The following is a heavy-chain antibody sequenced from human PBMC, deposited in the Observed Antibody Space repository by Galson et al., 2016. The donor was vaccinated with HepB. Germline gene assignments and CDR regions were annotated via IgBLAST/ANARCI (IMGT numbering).Heavy chain of an antibody. CDR1: GYTFANYY. D-gene: IGHD2-15*01. CDR3: ARDRRYCRGASCYYYFDY. Sequence: SVKVSCKASGYTFANYYMHWVRQAPGQGLEWMGIIHSSGGSTSYAQKFQGRFTMTRDTSTSTVYMELSSLRSEDSAVYYCARDRRYCRGASCYYYFDYWGQGTLVTVSS. V-gene: IGHV1-46*01. CDR2: IHSSGGST. J-gene: IGHJ4*02.